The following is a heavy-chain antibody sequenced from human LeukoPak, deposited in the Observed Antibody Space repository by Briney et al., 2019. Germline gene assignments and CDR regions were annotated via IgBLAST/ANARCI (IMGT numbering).Heavy chain of an antibody. CDR2: IIPIFGTA. V-gene: IGHV1-69*13. J-gene: IGHJ6*02. CDR1: GGTFSSYA. CDR3: ARFIRNGMDV. Sequence: EASVKVSCKASGGTFSSYAISWVRQAPGQGLEWMGGIIPIFGTANYAQKFQGRVTITADESTSTAYMEQSSLRSEDTAVYYCARFIRNGMDVWGQGTTVTVSS.